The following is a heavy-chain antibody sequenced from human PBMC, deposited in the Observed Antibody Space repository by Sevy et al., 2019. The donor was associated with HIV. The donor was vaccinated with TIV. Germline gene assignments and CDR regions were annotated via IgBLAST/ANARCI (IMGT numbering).Heavy chain of an antibody. CDR2: ISFDGNKQ. Sequence: GGSLRLSCAASGFTFSDYAFHWVRQAPGKGLEWLAVISFDGNKQYFADSVQGRFTISSDSLKNTVSLHMNSLRVEDTAVYFCARELLPGSYYYYMDVWGKGTPVTVSS. J-gene: IGHJ6*03. CDR1: GFTFSDYA. V-gene: IGHV3-30-3*01. D-gene: IGHD2-15*01. CDR3: ARELLPGSYYYYMDV.